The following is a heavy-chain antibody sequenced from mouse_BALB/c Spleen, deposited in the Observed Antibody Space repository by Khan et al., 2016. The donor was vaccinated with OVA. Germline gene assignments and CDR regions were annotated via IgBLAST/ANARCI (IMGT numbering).Heavy chain of an antibody. Sequence: EVQLVESGPGLVKPSQSLSLTCTVTGYSITSDYAWNWIRQFPGNKLEWMGYISYSGRTSYNPSLKSPISITRDTSKNQFFLQLYSVTTEDTATYYCARSVTITAVVATDFDYWGQGTTLTVSS. CDR2: ISYSGRT. CDR3: ARSVTITAVVATDFDY. V-gene: IGHV3-2*02. CDR1: GYSITSDYA. D-gene: IGHD1-1*01. J-gene: IGHJ2*01.